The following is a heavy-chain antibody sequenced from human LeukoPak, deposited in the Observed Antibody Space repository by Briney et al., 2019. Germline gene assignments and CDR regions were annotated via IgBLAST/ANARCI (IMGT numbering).Heavy chain of an antibody. J-gene: IGHJ4*02. CDR2: ISSRSSTI. CDR1: GFTFSSYS. V-gene: IGHV3-48*01. CDR3: ARGRNDDYSFDY. Sequence: GGSLRLFCAASGFTFSSYSMNWVRQAPGKGLEWVSYISSRSSTIYYADSVKGRFTISRDNAKNSLSLQMNGLRAEDTAVYYCARGRNDDYSFDYWGQGTLVTVSS. D-gene: IGHD4-11*01.